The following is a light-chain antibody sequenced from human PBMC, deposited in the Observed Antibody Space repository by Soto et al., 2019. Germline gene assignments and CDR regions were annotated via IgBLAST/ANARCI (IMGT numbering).Light chain of an antibody. CDR1: QSVSNSY. CDR2: GAS. Sequence: EIVLTQSPGTLSLSPGERATLSCRASQSVSNSYLAWYQQKPGQAPRLLIYGASSRATGTPDRFSGSGSGTDFILTVNRLEPEDFAVYYCQQDGSSPRTFGQGTKVEIK. V-gene: IGKV3-20*01. J-gene: IGKJ1*01. CDR3: QQDGSSPRT.